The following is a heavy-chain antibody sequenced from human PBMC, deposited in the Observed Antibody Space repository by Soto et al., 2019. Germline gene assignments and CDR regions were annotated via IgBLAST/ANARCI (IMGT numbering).Heavy chain of an antibody. J-gene: IGHJ6*02. D-gene: IGHD1-1*01. V-gene: IGHV1-3*01. CDR1: GYTFSTYA. Sequence: SVKGSCKASGYTFSTYAIHWGRQAPVQSLEWMGWLNGGTGQTRYSQRFQDRVTITRDTSASTAYMEVSRLRPEDTAVYYCARGKGMEENYYYYGMDIWGQGTTVTVSS. CDR2: LNGGTGQT. CDR3: ARGKGMEENYYYYGMDI.